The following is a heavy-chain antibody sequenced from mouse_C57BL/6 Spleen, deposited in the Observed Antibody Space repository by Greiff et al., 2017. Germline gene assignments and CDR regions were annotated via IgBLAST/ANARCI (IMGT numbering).Heavy chain of an antibody. Sequence: QVQLQQPGAELVKPGASVKMSCKASGYTFTSYWITWVKQRPGPGLEWIGDIYPGCGSPNYNEQFKSKATLTVDTSSSPSYMHLSSLTSEDSAVYYCARSGGSGYDAMDYWGQGTSVTVSS. CDR2: IYPGCGSP. J-gene: IGHJ4*01. CDR3: ARSGGSGYDAMDY. CDR1: GYTFTSYW. D-gene: IGHD3-2*02. V-gene: IGHV1-55*01.